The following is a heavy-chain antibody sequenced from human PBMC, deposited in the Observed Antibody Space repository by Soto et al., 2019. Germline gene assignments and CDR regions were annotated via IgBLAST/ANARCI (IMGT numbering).Heavy chain of an antibody. CDR1: GYTFTSYD. V-gene: IGHV1-8*01. Sequence: ASVKVSCKASGYTFTSYDINWVRQATGQGLERMGWMNPNSGNTGYAQKFQGRVTMTRNTSISTAYMELSSLRSEDTAVYYCARPYYDFWSGKRRDIKNYYYYYMDVWGKGTTVTVSS. CDR2: MNPNSGNT. CDR3: ARPYYDFWSGKRRDIKNYYYYYMDV. J-gene: IGHJ6*03. D-gene: IGHD3-3*01.